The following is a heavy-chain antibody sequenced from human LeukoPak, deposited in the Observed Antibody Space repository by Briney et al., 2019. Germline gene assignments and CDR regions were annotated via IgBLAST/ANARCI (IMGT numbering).Heavy chain of an antibody. CDR1: GFTFSSYS. CDR2: ISSSGAYT. D-gene: IGHD3-10*01. CDR3: VRDRRFGEILGSAFDI. J-gene: IGHJ3*02. V-gene: IGHV3-21*05. Sequence: GGSLRLSCAASGFTFSSYSMNWVRQAPGKGLEWVSYISSSGAYTYYADSVKGRFTISRDNAKNSLYLQMNRLRAEDTAVYYCVRDRRFGEILGSAFDIWGQGTMVTVSS.